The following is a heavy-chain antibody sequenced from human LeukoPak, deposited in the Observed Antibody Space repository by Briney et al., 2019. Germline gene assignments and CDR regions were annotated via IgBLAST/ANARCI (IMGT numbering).Heavy chain of an antibody. V-gene: IGHV1-2*06. Sequence: ASVKVSCKTSGYTLTGYYMHWVRQAPGQGLEWMGRINPNSGDTNFAQKFQGRVTMTRDTSVTTVYMELSSLRSDATAVYYCARSDGMDVWGQGTTVTVSS. CDR3: ARSDGMDV. J-gene: IGHJ6*02. CDR1: GYTLTGYY. CDR2: INPNSGDT.